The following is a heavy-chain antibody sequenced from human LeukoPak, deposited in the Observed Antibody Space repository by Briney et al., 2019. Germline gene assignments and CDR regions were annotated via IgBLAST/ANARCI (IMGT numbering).Heavy chain of an antibody. V-gene: IGHV1-69*13. Sequence: ASVKVSCKASGGTFSSYAISWVRQAPGQGLEWMGGIIPIFGTANYAQKFQGRVTITADESTSTAYMELSSLRSEDTAVYHCARSPPYSSGWYGEFDYWGQGTLVTVSS. CDR2: IIPIFGTA. J-gene: IGHJ4*02. CDR3: ARSPPYSSGWYGEFDY. CDR1: GGTFSSYA. D-gene: IGHD6-19*01.